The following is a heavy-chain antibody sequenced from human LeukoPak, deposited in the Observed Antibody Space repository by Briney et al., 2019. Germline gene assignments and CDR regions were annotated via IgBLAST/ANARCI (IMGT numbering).Heavy chain of an antibody. CDR3: ASGIAAAGHY. V-gene: IGHV4-39*01. CDR1: GGSISSSSYY. Sequence: SETLSLTCTVSGGSISSSSYYWGWIRQPPGKGLEWIGSIYYSGSTYYNPSLKSRVTISVDTSKNQFSLKLSSVTAADTAVYYCASGIAAAGHYWGQGTLVTVSS. CDR2: IYYSGST. D-gene: IGHD6-13*01. J-gene: IGHJ4*02.